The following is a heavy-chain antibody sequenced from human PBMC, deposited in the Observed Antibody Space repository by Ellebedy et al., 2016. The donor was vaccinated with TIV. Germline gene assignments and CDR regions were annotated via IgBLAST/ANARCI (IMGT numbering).Heavy chain of an antibody. CDR3: ASDWRMDRGIIKSVSDF. J-gene: IGHJ4*02. CDR2: ISYDGSNK. Sequence: PGGSLRLSCAASGFTFSSYGMHWVRQAPGKGLEWVAVISYDGSNKYYADSVKGRFTISRDNSKNTLDLQMNSLRAEDTAVYYWASDWRMDRGIIKSVSDFWGQGTLVTVSS. D-gene: IGHD3-10*01. V-gene: IGHV3-30*03. CDR1: GFTFSSYG.